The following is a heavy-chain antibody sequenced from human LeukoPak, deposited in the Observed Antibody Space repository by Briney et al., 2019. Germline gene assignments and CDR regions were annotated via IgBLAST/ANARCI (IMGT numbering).Heavy chain of an antibody. Sequence: ASVKVSCKASGYTFTSYGISWVRQAPGQGLEWMGWISAYNGNTNYAQKLQGRVTMTTDTSTSTAYMELRSLRSDDTAVYYCARDPKRPYDFWTQPQSQYGMDVWGQGTTATVSS. CDR3: ARDPKRPYDFWTQPQSQYGMDV. V-gene: IGHV1-18*01. CDR2: ISAYNGNT. CDR1: GYTFTSYG. J-gene: IGHJ6*02. D-gene: IGHD3-3*01.